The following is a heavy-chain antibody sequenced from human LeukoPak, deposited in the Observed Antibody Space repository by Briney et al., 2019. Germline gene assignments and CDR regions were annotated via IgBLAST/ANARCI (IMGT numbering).Heavy chain of an antibody. V-gene: IGHV4-34*01. J-gene: IGHJ4*02. CDR3: ARGPRVRPVDY. CDR1: GGSFSGYY. D-gene: IGHD3-10*01. CDR2: INRSGST. Sequence: KPSETLSLTCAVYGGSFSGYYWSWIRQPPGKGLGWIGEINRSGSTNYNPSLKSRVTISVDTSTNQFSLIVHSVTAADTGIYYCARGPRVRPVDYWGQGTLVTVSS.